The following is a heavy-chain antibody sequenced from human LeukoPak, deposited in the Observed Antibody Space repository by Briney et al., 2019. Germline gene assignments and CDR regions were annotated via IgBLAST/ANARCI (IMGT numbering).Heavy chain of an antibody. CDR3: ARGSRVGATTWFDP. Sequence: PSETLSLTCTVSGGSISSYYWSWIRQPPGKGLEWIGYIYYSGSTYYNPSLKSRVTISVDTSKNQFSLKLSSVTAADTAVYYCARGSRVGATTWFDPWGQGTLVTVSS. D-gene: IGHD1-26*01. CDR2: IYYSGST. CDR1: GGSISSYY. J-gene: IGHJ5*02. V-gene: IGHV4-59*01.